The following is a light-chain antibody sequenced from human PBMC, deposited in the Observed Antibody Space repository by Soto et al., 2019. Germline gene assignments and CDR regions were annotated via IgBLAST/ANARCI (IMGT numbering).Light chain of an antibody. CDR2: AAS. J-gene: IGKJ3*01. CDR1: QGIRNF. Sequence: DIPMTQSPTSLSASVGDRVTITCQASQGIRNFVAWYQQKPGKAPKLLIYAASTLQSGVPSRFSGSGSGTDFTLTINSLQPEDVATCSCQKYSSVPVFGPGTKVEIK. CDR3: QKYSSVPV. V-gene: IGKV1-27*01.